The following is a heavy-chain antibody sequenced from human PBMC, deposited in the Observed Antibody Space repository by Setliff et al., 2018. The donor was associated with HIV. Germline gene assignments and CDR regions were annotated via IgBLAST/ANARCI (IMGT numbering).Heavy chain of an antibody. CDR1: GYTLTEVS. CDR3: AKDQEGDLWPHYFDSGAYGWFDP. J-gene: IGHJ5*02. D-gene: IGHD3-22*01. Sequence: ASVKVSCKVSGYTLTEVSIHWVRQAPGKGLEWMGGIIPMYSAANYAQKFQGRVTLTADEATRTVYMELSSLRSEDTAVYYCAKDQEGDLWPHYFDSGAYGWFDPWGQGTLVTVSS. CDR2: IIPMYSAA. V-gene: IGHV1-24*01.